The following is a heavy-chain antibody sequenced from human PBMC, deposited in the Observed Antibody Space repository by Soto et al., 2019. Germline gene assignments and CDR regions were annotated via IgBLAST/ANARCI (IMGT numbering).Heavy chain of an antibody. Sequence: SETLSLTCTVSGDSIRSSSHYWAWNRQPPGKGLEWIGDIYYSGSTNYNPSLKSRVTMSVDTSKNQFSLKLSSVTAADTAVYYCARGRVDIVATIEASYFDYWGQGTLVTVSS. CDR1: GDSIRSSSHY. V-gene: IGHV4-61*05. J-gene: IGHJ4*02. D-gene: IGHD5-12*01. CDR2: IYYSGST. CDR3: ARGRVDIVATIEASYFDY.